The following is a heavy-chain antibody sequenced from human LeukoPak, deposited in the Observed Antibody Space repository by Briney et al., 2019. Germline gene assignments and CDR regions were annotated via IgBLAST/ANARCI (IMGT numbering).Heavy chain of an antibody. CDR3: ARLWFGQRFDP. V-gene: IGHV4-39*07. J-gene: IGHJ5*02. D-gene: IGHD3-10*01. Sequence: SETLSLTCTVSGGSISSSSYYWGWIRQPPGKGLEWIGEIYHSGSTNYNPSLKSRVTISVDKSKNQFSLKLSSVTAADTAVYYCARLWFGQRFDPWGQGTLVTVSS. CDR2: IYHSGST. CDR1: GGSISSSSYY.